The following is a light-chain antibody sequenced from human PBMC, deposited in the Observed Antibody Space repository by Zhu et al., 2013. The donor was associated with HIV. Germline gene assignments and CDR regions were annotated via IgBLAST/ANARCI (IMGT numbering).Light chain of an antibody. Sequence: DIQMTQSPSTLSASVGDRVTITCRASQSISSWLAWYQQKPGKAPKLLIYKASSLESGVPSRFSGIGSGTEFTLTISSLQPDDFATYYCQQYNNYLTFGGGTKVEIK. J-gene: IGKJ4*01. V-gene: IGKV1-5*03. CDR2: KAS. CDR3: QQYNNYLT. CDR1: QSISSW.